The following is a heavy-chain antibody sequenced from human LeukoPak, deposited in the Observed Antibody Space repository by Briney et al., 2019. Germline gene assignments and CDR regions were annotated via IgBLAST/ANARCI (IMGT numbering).Heavy chain of an antibody. J-gene: IGHJ4*02. D-gene: IGHD6-19*01. CDR3: VYRTWLVSNYFDY. Sequence: PSETLSLTCTVSGGSISSYYWSWIRQPPGKGLEWIGYIYYSGSTNYNPSLKGRVTISVDTSKNQFSLKLSSVTAADTAVYYCVYRTWLVSNYFDYWGQGTLVTVSS. V-gene: IGHV4-59*01. CDR1: GGSISSYY. CDR2: IYYSGST.